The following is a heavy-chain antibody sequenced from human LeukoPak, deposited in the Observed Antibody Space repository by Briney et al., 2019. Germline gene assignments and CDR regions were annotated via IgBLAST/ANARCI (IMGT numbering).Heavy chain of an antibody. V-gene: IGHV1-69*04. CDR1: GGTFSSYA. Sequence: ASVKVSCKASGGTFSSYAISWVRQAPGQGLEWMGRIIPILGIANYAQKFQGRVTITADKSTSTAYMELSSLRSEDTAVYYCARDKYCSGGSCYKTHQNWFDPWGQGILVTVSS. CDR2: IIPILGIA. CDR3: ARDKYCSGGSCYKTHQNWFDP. D-gene: IGHD2-15*01. J-gene: IGHJ5*02.